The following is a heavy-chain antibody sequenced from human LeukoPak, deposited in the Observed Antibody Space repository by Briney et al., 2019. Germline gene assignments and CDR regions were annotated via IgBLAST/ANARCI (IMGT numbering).Heavy chain of an antibody. CDR2: INHSGST. Sequence: SETLSLTCAVYGGSFSGYYWSWIRHPPGKGLEWIGEINHSGSTNYNPSLKSRVTISVDTSKNQFSLKLSSVTAADTAVYYCARGSIRYGSGRHYWGQGTLVTVSS. D-gene: IGHD3-10*01. CDR3: ARGSIRYGSGRHY. J-gene: IGHJ4*02. V-gene: IGHV4-34*01. CDR1: GGSFSGYY.